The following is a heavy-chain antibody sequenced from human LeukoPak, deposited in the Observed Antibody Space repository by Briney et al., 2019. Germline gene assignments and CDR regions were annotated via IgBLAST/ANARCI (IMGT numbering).Heavy chain of an antibody. CDR2: IRYDGSNK. Sequence: PGGSLRLSCGASGFTFSSYGMHWVRQAPGKGLEWVAFIRYDGSNKYYADSVKGRFTISRDNSKNTLYLQMNSLRAEDTAVYYCAKVAYCSGGSCYDNWFDPWGQGTLVTVSS. CDR3: AKVAYCSGGSCYDNWFDP. V-gene: IGHV3-30*02. J-gene: IGHJ5*02. D-gene: IGHD2-15*01. CDR1: GFTFSSYG.